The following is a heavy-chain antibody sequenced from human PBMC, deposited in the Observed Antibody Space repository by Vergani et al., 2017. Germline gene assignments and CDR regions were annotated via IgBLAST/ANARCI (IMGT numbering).Heavy chain of an antibody. CDR3: AKEPKIAVAGGIDAFDI. J-gene: IGHJ3*02. CDR2: ISSSSSYI. D-gene: IGHD6-19*01. V-gene: IGHV3-21*04. CDR1: GFTFSSYS. Sequence: EVQLVESGGGLVKPGGSLRLSCAASGFTFSSYSMNWVRQAPGKGLEWVSSISSSSSYIYYADSVKGRFAISRDNSKNTLYLQMNSLRAEDTAVYYCAKEPKIAVAGGIDAFDIWGQGTMVTVSS.